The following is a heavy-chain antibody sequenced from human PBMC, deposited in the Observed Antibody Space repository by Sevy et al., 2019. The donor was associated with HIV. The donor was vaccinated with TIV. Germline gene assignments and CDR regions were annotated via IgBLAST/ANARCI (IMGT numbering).Heavy chain of an antibody. D-gene: IGHD3-10*01. CDR3: ARGRMDYYGSGSSNWFDP. J-gene: IGHJ5*02. CDR2: IYHSGST. Sequence: SETLSLTCAVSGGSISSSNWWSWVRQPPGKGLEWIGEIYHSGSTNYNPSLKSRVTISVDKSKNQCSLKLSSVTAADTAVYYCARGRMDYYGSGSSNWFDPWGQGTLVTVSS. V-gene: IGHV4-4*02. CDR1: GGSISSSNW.